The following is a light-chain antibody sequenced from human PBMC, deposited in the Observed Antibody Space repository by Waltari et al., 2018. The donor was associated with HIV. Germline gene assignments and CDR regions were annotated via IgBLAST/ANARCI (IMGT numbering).Light chain of an antibody. CDR3: ATWDDSLSGRWV. V-gene: IGLV1-47*01. J-gene: IGLJ3*02. CDR1: NSNIGTNH. CDR2: KNS. Sequence: QSVLTQPPSASGSPGQRGTISCFGSNSNIGTNHVSWYQQLPGAAPRLLIYKNSQRPSGVPDRFSGSKSGTSASLAISGLRSEDEAEYYCATWDDSLSGRWVFGGGTKLTVL.